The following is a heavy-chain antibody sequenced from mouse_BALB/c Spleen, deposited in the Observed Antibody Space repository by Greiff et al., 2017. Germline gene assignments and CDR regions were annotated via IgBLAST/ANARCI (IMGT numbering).Heavy chain of an antibody. Sequence: LVESGPELVKPGASVKMSCKASGYTFTSYVMHWVKQKPGQGLEWIGYINPYNDGTKYNEKFKGKATLTSDKSSSTAYMELSSLTSEDSAVYYCARNGNSYAMDYWGQGTSVTVSS. V-gene: IGHV1-14*01. CDR3: ARNGNSYAMDY. J-gene: IGHJ4*01. D-gene: IGHD2-1*01. CDR2: INPYNDGT. CDR1: GYTFTSYV.